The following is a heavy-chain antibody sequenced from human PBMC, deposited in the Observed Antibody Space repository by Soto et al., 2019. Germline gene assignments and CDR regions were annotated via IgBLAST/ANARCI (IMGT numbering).Heavy chain of an antibody. V-gene: IGHV1-69*01. CDR1: GDNFSTNA. D-gene: IGHD1-26*01. J-gene: IGHJ4*02. Sequence: QVQLVQSGTVVKWPGSSVRVSCKVSGDNFSTNAINWVRQAPGQGLEWMGGIIPIYGRADAIERFQGRVTITADESTSTAYMELRGLRSDDTALYYCARGPYSGSYTHFENWGQGTLITVSS. CDR3: ARGPYSGSYTHFEN. CDR2: IIPIYGRA.